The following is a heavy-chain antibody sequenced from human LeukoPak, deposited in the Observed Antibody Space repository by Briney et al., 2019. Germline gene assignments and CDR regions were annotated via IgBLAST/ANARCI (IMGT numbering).Heavy chain of an antibody. J-gene: IGHJ4*02. CDR2: INPNSGET. D-gene: IGHD4-11*01. CDR3: ARDRDYSNTERGFDY. Sequence: VASVNVSCKPSGYTFTDYYIHWVRQAPGQGLEWMGWINPNSGETNSAQKFQGRVTMTGDTSISTAYMELRRVTSDDTAVYYCARDRDYSNTERGFDYWGQGTLVTVSS. CDR1: GYTFTDYY. V-gene: IGHV1-2*02.